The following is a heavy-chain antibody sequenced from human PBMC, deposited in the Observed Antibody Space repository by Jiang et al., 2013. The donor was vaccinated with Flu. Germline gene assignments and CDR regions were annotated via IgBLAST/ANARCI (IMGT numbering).Heavy chain of an antibody. V-gene: IGHV4-59*01. D-gene: IGHD5-24*01. J-gene: IGHJ4*02. CDR2: IYYSGST. CDR1: GGSISSYY. CDR3: ARIEMATKGYYFDY. Sequence: LLKPSETLSLTCTVSGGSISSYYWSWIRQPPGKGLEWIGYIYYSGSTNYNPSLKSRVTISVDTSKNQFSLKLSSVTAADTAVYYCARIEMATKGYYFDYWGQGTLVTVSS.